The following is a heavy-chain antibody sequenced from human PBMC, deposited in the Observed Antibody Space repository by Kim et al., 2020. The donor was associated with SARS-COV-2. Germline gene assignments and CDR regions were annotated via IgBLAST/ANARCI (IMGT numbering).Heavy chain of an antibody. CDR3: ARSSGGRPTT. D-gene: IGHD2-15*01. Sequence: STYYNPSLKSRVTISVDTSKNQFSLKLSSVTAADTAVYYCARSSGGRPTTWGQGTLVTVSS. CDR2: ST. V-gene: IGHV4-31*02. J-gene: IGHJ5*02.